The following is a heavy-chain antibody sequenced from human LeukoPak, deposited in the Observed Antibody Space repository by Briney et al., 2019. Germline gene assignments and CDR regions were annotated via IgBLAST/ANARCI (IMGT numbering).Heavy chain of an antibody. J-gene: IGHJ4*02. Sequence: PGGSLRLSCAASGFLFNTYGMHWARQAPGKGLEWVAFIRYDGNNKYYADSVKGRFTISRDNSKNTLYLQMNSLRAEDTAVYYCAKLVGMDYDFWSGTVDYWGQGTLVTVSS. CDR3: AKLVGMDYDFWSGTVDY. D-gene: IGHD3-3*01. CDR2: IRYDGNNK. V-gene: IGHV3-30*02. CDR1: GFLFNTYG.